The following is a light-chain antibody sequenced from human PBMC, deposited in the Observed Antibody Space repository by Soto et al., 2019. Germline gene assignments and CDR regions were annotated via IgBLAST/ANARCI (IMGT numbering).Light chain of an antibody. J-gene: IGKJ3*01. CDR3: QQYYSTPFT. Sequence: DIVMTQSPDSLAVSLGERATINCKSSQSVLYSSNNKNYLAWYQQKPGQPPKLLIYWASTRESGVPDRFSGSGSGTDFTLNISSLQAEDVAVYYCQQYYSTPFTFGSGTKVDI. CDR2: WAS. V-gene: IGKV4-1*01. CDR1: QSVLYSSNNKNY.